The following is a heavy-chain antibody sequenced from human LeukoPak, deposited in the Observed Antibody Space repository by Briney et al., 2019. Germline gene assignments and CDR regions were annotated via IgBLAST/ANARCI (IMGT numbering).Heavy chain of an antibody. Sequence: ASVKVSCKASGYTFTSYDINWVRQATGQGLEWMGWMNPNSGNTGYAQKFQGRVTMTRNTSISTAYMELSSLRSEDTAAYYCARPTSIAARTNWFDPWGQGTLVTVSS. J-gene: IGHJ5*02. CDR3: ARPTSIAARTNWFDP. CDR2: MNPNSGNT. V-gene: IGHV1-8*01. CDR1: GYTFTSYD. D-gene: IGHD6-6*01.